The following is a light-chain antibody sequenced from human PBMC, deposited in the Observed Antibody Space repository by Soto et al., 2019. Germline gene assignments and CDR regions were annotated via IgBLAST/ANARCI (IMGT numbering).Light chain of an antibody. Sequence: DVQMTQSPSTLSASVGDRVTITCRASQSISSKLAWYQQKPGKAPKLLIYKASSLEVGVPSRFSGSESGTEFTLTISSLQPDDFATFYCQQYNSYPWTFGQGTTVEIK. CDR3: QQYNSYPWT. CDR1: QSISSK. J-gene: IGKJ1*01. V-gene: IGKV1-5*03. CDR2: KAS.